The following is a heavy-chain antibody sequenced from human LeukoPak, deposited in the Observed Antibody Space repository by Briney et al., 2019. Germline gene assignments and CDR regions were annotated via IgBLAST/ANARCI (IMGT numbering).Heavy chain of an antibody. V-gene: IGHV3-21*01. J-gene: IGHJ4*02. CDR1: GFTFSSYS. Sequence: GGSLRLSCAASGFTFSSYSMNWVRPAPGKGLEWVSSISSSSSYIYYADSVKGRFTISRDNAKNSLYLQMNSLRAEDTAVYYCARDLGVVVAAIDYWGQGTLVTVSS. CDR2: ISSSSSYI. D-gene: IGHD2-15*01. CDR3: ARDLGVVVAAIDY.